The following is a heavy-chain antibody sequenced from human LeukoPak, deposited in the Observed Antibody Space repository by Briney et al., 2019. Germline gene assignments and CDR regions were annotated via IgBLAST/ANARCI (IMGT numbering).Heavy chain of an antibody. D-gene: IGHD6-19*01. CDR3: ARAVSGRFDY. CDR1: GGSLSPYH. Sequence: SGTLSLTCTVSGGSLSPYHWGWIRQPPGKGLEWTGYIYYSGSTNYNPSLKSRVTISVDTSKNQFSLKLSSVTAADTAIYYCARAVSGRFDYWGQGTLVTVSS. V-gene: IGHV4-59*08. CDR2: IYYSGST. J-gene: IGHJ4*02.